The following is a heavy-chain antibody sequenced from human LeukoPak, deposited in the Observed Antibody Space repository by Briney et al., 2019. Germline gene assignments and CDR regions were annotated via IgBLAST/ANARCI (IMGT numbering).Heavy chain of an antibody. V-gene: IGHV3-23*01. Sequence: GGSLRLSCAASGFTFSSYAMSWVRQAPGKGLEWVSAISGSGGSTYYADSVKGRFTISRDNSKNTLYLQMNSLRVEDTAVYYCARDRIVGATGFDYWGQGTLVTVSS. CDR3: ARDRIVGATGFDY. J-gene: IGHJ4*02. CDR1: GFTFSSYA. CDR2: ISGSGGST. D-gene: IGHD1-26*01.